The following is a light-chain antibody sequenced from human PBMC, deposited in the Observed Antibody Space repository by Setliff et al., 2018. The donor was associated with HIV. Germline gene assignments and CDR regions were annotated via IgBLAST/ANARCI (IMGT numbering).Light chain of an antibody. J-gene: IGLJ2*01. CDR3: SSYTSSSTYVV. V-gene: IGLV2-14*01. CDR2: EVN. Sequence: QSVLAQPASVSGSPGQSITISCTGTSSDVRGYNYVSWYQQHPGKSPKLIIYEVNNRPSGVSNRFSGSKSGNTASLTISRLQAEDEADYYCSSYTSSSTYVVFGGGTKVTVL. CDR1: SSDVRGYNY.